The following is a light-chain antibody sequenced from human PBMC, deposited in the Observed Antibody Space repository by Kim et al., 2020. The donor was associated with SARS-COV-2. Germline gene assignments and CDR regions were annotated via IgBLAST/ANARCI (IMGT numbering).Light chain of an antibody. Sequence: DIQMTQSPSSLSASVGDRVTITCQASQDISNYLNRYQQKPGKAPKLLIYDASNLETGVPSRFSGSGSGTHFTFTISSLQPEDITTYYCQQYDDLPYTFGQGTKLEI. CDR1: QDISNY. CDR3: QQYDDLPYT. V-gene: IGKV1-33*01. J-gene: IGKJ2*01. CDR2: DAS.